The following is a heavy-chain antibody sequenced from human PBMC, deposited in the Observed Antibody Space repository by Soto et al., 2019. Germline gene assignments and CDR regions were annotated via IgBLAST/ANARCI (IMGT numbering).Heavy chain of an antibody. D-gene: IGHD3-3*01. CDR1: GFSLTTSGVG. J-gene: IGHJ4*02. CDR3: AHRVLRTVFGLVMTTAIYFDF. CDR2: IYWDDDK. V-gene: IGHV2-5*02. Sequence: QITLNESGPAVVRPTETLTLTCRFSGFSLTTSGVGVGWARQSPGKAPEWLALIYWDDDKRYSESLISRLSLTKDTSKNQVVLTVANLDPTDTATYDCAHRVLRTVFGLVMTTAIYFDFWGQGTPVAVSS.